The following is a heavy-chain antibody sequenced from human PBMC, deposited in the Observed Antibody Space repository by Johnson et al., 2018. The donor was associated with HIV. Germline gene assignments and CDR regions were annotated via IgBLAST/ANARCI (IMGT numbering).Heavy chain of an antibody. V-gene: IGHV3-53*01. J-gene: IGHJ3*02. Sequence: VQLVESGGGLIQPGGSLRLSCAASGFTVSSNYMSWVRQAPGKGLEWVSVIYSGGSTYYADSVKGRFTISRDNSKNTLYRQMNSLRAEDTAVYYCARESDILTGYPNAFDIWGQGTMVTVSS. D-gene: IGHD3-9*01. CDR3: ARESDILTGYPNAFDI. CDR1: GFTVSSNY. CDR2: IYSGGST.